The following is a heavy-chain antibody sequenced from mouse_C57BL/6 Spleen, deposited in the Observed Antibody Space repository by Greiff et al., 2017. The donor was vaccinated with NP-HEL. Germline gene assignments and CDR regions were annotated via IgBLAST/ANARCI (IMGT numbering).Heavy chain of an antibody. V-gene: IGHV1-53*01. J-gene: IGHJ4*01. D-gene: IGHD1-1*01. CDR3: SSPIKGVADYYAMDD. CDR2: INPGSGGT. Sequence: QVQLQQPGTELVKPGASVKLSCKASGYTFTSYWMPWVKQRPGQGLEWIGTINPGSGGTNYNEKFKGKATLPVDKSSSTAYMQLSSLTSEDSAVYYCSSPIKGVADYYAMDDWGKGTTVTVSS. CDR1: GYTFTSYW.